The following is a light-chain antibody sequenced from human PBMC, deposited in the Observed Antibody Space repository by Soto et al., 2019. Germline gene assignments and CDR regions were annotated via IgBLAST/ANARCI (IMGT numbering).Light chain of an antibody. Sequence: QSALTQPASVSGSPGQSITISCTGTSSDVGGYNYVSWYQQHPGKAPKLMIYDVSNRPSGVSNRLSGYKSGNTASLTISGIQAEDEADYYCRSYTSSSSYVFGTGTKLTVL. J-gene: IGLJ1*01. CDR1: SSDVGGYNY. V-gene: IGLV2-14*01. CDR3: RSYTSSSSYV. CDR2: DVS.